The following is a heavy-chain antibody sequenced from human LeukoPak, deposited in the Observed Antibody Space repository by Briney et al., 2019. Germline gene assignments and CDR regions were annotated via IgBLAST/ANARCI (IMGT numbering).Heavy chain of an antibody. CDR3: ARDLGILSWFDP. CDR2: IIPIFGTA. D-gene: IGHD3-9*01. CDR1: GGTFSSYA. Sequence: SVKVSCKASGGTFSSYAISWVRQAPGQGLEWMGGIIPIFGTANYAQKFQGRVTITADESTSTAYMELSSLRSEDTAVYYCARDLGILSWFDPWGQGTLVTVSS. J-gene: IGHJ5*02. V-gene: IGHV1-69*13.